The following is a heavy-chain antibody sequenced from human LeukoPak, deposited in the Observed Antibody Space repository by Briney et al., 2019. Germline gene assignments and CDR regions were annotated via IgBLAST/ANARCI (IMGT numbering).Heavy chain of an antibody. CDR3: ARWSGSVTARNYYHYMDV. CDR1: GGSFSGYY. Sequence: SETLSLTCAVYGGSFSGYYWSWIRQPPGKGLEWIGEINHSGSTNYNPSLKSRVTISVDTSKNQFSLKLSSVTAADTAVYYCARWSGSVTARNYYHYMDVWGEGTTVTVSS. CDR2: INHSGST. V-gene: IGHV4-34*01. D-gene: IGHD6-6*01. J-gene: IGHJ6*03.